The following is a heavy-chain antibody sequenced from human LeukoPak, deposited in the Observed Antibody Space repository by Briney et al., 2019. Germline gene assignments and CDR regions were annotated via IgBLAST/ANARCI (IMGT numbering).Heavy chain of an antibody. Sequence: GGSLRLSCAASGFTFSSYAMSWVRQAPGKGLEWVSAISGSGGSTYYADSVEGRFTISRDNSKNTLYLQMNSLRAEDTAVYYCAKATRGITMVRGVISHYYYMDVWGKGTTVRLL. CDR3: AKATRGITMVRGVISHYYYMDV. V-gene: IGHV3-23*01. J-gene: IGHJ6*03. CDR1: GFTFSSYA. D-gene: IGHD3-10*01. CDR2: ISGSGGST.